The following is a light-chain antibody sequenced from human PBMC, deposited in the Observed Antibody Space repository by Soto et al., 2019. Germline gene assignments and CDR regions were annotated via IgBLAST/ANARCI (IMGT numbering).Light chain of an antibody. CDR3: QQYSSFPHT. Sequence: ESVLTQSPATLSLSPGERATLSCRASQSVSNSFFAWYQQKPGQAPRLLIYGVSSRATGIPDRFSGSGCGTDFNLTISSLEPEYFVVYYCQQYSSFPHTFGQGTKLEVK. J-gene: IGKJ2*01. V-gene: IGKV3-20*01. CDR1: QSVSNSF. CDR2: GVS.